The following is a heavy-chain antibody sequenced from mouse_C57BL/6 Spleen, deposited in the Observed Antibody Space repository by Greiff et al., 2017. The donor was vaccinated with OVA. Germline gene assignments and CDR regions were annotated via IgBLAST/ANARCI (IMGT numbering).Heavy chain of an antibody. Sequence: EVKVIESGGGLVQPGGSLKLSCAASGFTFSDYGMHWVRQAPEKGLEWVAYISSGSSTIYYADTVKGRFTIPSDNDKNNLFMHMTSLRSDDTAMYYCARPLFYDDYYFDYWGPGTTLTVSS. J-gene: IGHJ2*01. V-gene: IGHV5-17*01. CDR2: ISSGSSTI. CDR1: GFTFSDYG. D-gene: IGHD2-3*01. CDR3: ARPLFYDDYYFDY.